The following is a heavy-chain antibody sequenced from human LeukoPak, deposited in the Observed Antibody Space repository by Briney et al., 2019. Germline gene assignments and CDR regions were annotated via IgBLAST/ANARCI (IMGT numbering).Heavy chain of an antibody. CDR3: ARIPDTGYYYGMDV. Sequence: SVKVSCKASGGTFSSYAISWVRQAPGQGLEWMGRIIPIFGIANYAQKFQGRVTITADKSTSTAYMELSGLRSEDTAVYYCARIPDTGYYYGMDVWGQGTTVTVSS. CDR2: IIPIFGIA. CDR1: GGTFSSYA. D-gene: IGHD5-18*01. V-gene: IGHV1-69*04. J-gene: IGHJ6*02.